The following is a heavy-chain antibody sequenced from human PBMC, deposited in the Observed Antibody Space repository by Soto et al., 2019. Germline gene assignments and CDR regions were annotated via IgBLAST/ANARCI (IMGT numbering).Heavy chain of an antibody. Sequence: VQLVEFGGGLIQPGGSLKLSCAASGFTVGNNYMSWVRQAPGKGLEWVSLIYSTGTTKYADSVKGRFTVSRDNATNTLYLQMNSLRAEDTAVYYCAKDGRGSGSHYNSFGYWGQGTLVTVSS. V-gene: IGHV3-53*01. CDR3: AKDGRGSGSHYNSFGY. CDR2: IYSTGTT. J-gene: IGHJ4*02. D-gene: IGHD3-10*01. CDR1: GFTVGNNY.